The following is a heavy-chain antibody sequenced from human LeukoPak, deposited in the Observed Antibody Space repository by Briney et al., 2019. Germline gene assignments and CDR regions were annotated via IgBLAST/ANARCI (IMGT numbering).Heavy chain of an antibody. Sequence: GRSLSLSCEASGFTFSSHGMNWVRQAPGKGLEWVTGIWYDGSKKLYTDSVKDRFTISRDNSKNTLYLQMNSLRAEDTAVYYCARDWSYGAFDYWGQGTLVTVSS. CDR1: GFTFSSHG. CDR3: ARDWSYGAFDY. J-gene: IGHJ4*02. CDR2: IWYDGSKK. D-gene: IGHD5-18*01. V-gene: IGHV3-33*01.